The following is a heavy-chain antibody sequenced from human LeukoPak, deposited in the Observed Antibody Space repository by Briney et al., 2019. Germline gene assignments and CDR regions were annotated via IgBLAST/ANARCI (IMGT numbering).Heavy chain of an antibody. J-gene: IGHJ3*02. CDR1: GGSISSYY. CDR2: IYYSGST. CDR3: AREGGRQGYSSGWYEAFDI. V-gene: IGHV4-59*01. D-gene: IGHD6-19*01. Sequence: SETLSLTCTVSGGSISSYYWSWIRQPPGKGLEWIGYIYYSGSTNYNPSLKSRVTISVDTSKNQFPLKLSSVTAADTAVYYCAREGGRQGYSSGWYEAFDIWGQGTMVTVSS.